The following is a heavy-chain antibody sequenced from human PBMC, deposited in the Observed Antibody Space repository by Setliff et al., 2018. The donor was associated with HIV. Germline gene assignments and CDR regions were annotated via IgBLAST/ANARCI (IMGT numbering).Heavy chain of an antibody. CDR2: IIPILGIA. V-gene: IGHV1-69*10. CDR1: GGTFSSYA. J-gene: IGHJ5*02. CDR3: AREGYDILPGYFNWFDP. D-gene: IGHD3-9*01. Sequence: SVKVSCKASGGTFSSYAISWVRQAPGQGLEWMGGIIPILGIANYAQKFQGRVTITADKSTSTAYMELSSLRSEDTAVYYCAREGYDILPGYFNWFDPWGQGTLVTVSS.